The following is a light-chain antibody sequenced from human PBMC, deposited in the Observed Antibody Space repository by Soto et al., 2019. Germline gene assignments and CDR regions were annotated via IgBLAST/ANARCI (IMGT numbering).Light chain of an antibody. CDR1: SSDVGGYNY. CDR3: SAYTTSCTLYV. CDR2: DVN. Sequence: QSALTQPASVSGSPGQSITISCTGTSSDVGGYNYVSWYQQHPGKAPKLMIYDVNNRPSGVSNRFSGSKSGNTASLTISGLQAEDEAHYYCSAYTTSCTLYVFGTGTKLTVL. V-gene: IGLV2-14*01. J-gene: IGLJ1*01.